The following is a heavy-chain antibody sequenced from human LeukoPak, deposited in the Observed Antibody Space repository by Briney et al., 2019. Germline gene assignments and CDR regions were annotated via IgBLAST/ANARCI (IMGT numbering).Heavy chain of an antibody. CDR3: ARTRGRASPGAFDI. Sequence: SENPFLPCAGSGGSLRSYYWGWIRQASGEGLEGVGDIYHSGSTNYNPSLKSRVTISVDTSKNQFSLKLSSVTAADTAVYYCARTRGRASPGAFDIWGQGTMVTVSS. V-gene: IGHV4-59*01. J-gene: IGHJ3*02. D-gene: IGHD3-16*01. CDR1: GGSLRSYY. CDR2: IYHSGST.